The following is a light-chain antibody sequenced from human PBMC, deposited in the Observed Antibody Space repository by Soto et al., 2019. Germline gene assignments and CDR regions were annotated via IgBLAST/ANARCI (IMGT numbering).Light chain of an antibody. CDR2: EVS. CDR1: NSDIGGYKY. Sequence: QSALTQPASVSGSPGQSVTISCTGTNSDIGGYKYVSWYQQHPNKAPKLMIYEVSLRPSGISDRFSGSKSGNTASLTISGLQAEDEADYYCSAFTFSSTLIFGGGTKLTVL. V-gene: IGLV2-14*01. CDR3: SAFTFSSTLI. J-gene: IGLJ2*01.